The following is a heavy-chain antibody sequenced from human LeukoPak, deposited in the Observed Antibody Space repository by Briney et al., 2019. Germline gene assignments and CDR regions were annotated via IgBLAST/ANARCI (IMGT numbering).Heavy chain of an antibody. D-gene: IGHD6-19*01. CDR1: GGSISSGGNF. CDR3: ARGHSSGWYL. Sequence: SETLSLTCTDSGGSISSGGNFWSWIRQRPGKGLEWIGFIYYSGTTYSNPSLKSRVAISADTSKNEFSLKLNSLTAADTAVYYCARGHSSGWYLWGQGTLVTVSS. J-gene: IGHJ5*02. CDR2: IYYSGTT. V-gene: IGHV4-31*03.